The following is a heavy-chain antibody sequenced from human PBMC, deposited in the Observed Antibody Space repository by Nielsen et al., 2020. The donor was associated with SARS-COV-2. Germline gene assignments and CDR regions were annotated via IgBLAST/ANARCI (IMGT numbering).Heavy chain of an antibody. Sequence: GGSLRLSCAASGFTFDDYTMHWVRQAPGKGLEWVSLIIWDGGSTYYADSVKGRFTISRDNSKNSLYLQMNSLRIEDTALYYCAKETPGNWFDPWGQGTLVTVSS. CDR2: IIWDGGST. V-gene: IGHV3-43*01. J-gene: IGHJ5*02. CDR3: AKETPGNWFDP. CDR1: GFTFDDYT.